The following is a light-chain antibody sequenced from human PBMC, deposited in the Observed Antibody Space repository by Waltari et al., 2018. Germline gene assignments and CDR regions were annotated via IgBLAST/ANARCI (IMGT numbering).Light chain of an antibody. V-gene: IGKV1-13*02. CDR1: QGIGSA. CDR2: DAS. CDR3: QHLNSYPFT. Sequence: IQLTQSPSSLSASIGERVTITCRASQGIGSALAWYQQKPGKPPRLLIYDASSLEGGVPSRFSGSGSGTDFTLSISSLQPEDFATYSCQHLNSYPFTFGPGTTV. J-gene: IGKJ3*01.